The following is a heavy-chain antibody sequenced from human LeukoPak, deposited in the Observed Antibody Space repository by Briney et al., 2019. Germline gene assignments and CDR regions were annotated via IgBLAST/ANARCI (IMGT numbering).Heavy chain of an antibody. Sequence: NTSETLSLTCAVSGGSISSGGYSWSWIRQPPGKGLEWIGYIYHSGSTYYNPSLKSRVTISVDRSKNQFSLKLSSVTAADTAVYYCAKKYSSSWYWDYWGQGTLVTVSS. J-gene: IGHJ4*02. D-gene: IGHD6-13*01. V-gene: IGHV4-30-2*01. CDR1: GGSISSGGYS. CDR3: AKKYSSSWYWDY. CDR2: IYHSGST.